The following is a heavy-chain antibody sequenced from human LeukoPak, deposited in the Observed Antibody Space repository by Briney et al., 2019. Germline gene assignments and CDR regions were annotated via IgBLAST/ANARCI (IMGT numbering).Heavy chain of an antibody. D-gene: IGHD4-23*01. CDR3: AKDHDYGGNSGYFDL. V-gene: IGHV3-9*01. CDR2: ISWNSGSI. CDR1: GFTFDDYA. Sequence: SLRLSCAASGFTFDDYAMHWVRQAPGKGLEWVSGISWNSGSIGYADSVKGRFTISRDNAKNSLYLQMNSLRAEDTALYYCAKDHDYGGNSGYFDLWGRGTLVTVSS. J-gene: IGHJ2*01.